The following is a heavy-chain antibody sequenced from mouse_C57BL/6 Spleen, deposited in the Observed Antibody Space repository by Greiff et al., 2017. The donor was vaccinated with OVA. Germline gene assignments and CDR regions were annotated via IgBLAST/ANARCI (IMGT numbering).Heavy chain of an antibody. D-gene: IGHD1-1*01. J-gene: IGHJ1*03. CDR2: INPNNGGT. Sequence: EVQLQQSGPELVKPGASVKISCKASGYTFTDYYMNWVKQSHGKSLEWIGDINPNNGGTSYNQKFKGKATLTVDKSSSTAYMELRSLTSEDSAVYYCASSEGPYGSSFYWYFDVWGTGTTVTVSS. CDR1: GYTFTDYY. CDR3: ASSEGPYGSSFYWYFDV. V-gene: IGHV1-26*01.